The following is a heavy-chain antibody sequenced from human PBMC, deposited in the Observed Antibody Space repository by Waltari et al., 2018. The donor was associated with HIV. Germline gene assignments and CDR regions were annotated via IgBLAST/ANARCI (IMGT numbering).Heavy chain of an antibody. CDR2: TYYRSKWYN. Sequence: QVQLQQSGPGLVKPSQTLSLTRAISGDSVSSNSAAWNWIRQSPSRGLEWLGRTYYRSKWYNDYAVSVKSRITINPDTSKNQFSLQLNSVTPEDTAVYYCARGKYYDFWSGYYDFDYWGQGTQVTVSS. CDR3: ARGKYYDFWSGYYDFDY. CDR1: GDSVSSNSAA. J-gene: IGHJ4*02. D-gene: IGHD3-3*01. V-gene: IGHV6-1*01.